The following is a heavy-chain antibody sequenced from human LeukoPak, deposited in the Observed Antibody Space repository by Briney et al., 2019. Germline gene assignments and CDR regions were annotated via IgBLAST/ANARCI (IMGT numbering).Heavy chain of an antibody. V-gene: IGHV3-23*01. CDR1: GFTFSSYA. J-gene: IGHJ6*02. D-gene: IGHD3-10*01. CDR2: ISGSGGST. Sequence: GGSLRLSCAASGFTFSSYAMSWVRQAPGKGLEWVSAISGSGGSTYYADSVKGRFTISRDNSKNTLYLQMNSLRAEDTAVYYCAKGDHGSGIPHYYYGMDVWGQGTTVTVSS. CDR3: AKGDHGSGIPHYYYGMDV.